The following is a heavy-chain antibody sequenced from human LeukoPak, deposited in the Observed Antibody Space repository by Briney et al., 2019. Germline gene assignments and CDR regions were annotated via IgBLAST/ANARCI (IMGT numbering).Heavy chain of an antibody. Sequence: GRSLRHSCRASGFTFVDYGMSWVRPAPGKGLEWVGFIGGKAYGGTAEVDASVKGRFSISRDDSRSIAYLQMNSLKTEDTAVYYCTADQFFWGQGTLVTVSS. D-gene: IGHD3-3*01. CDR3: TADQFF. V-gene: IGHV3-49*04. CDR2: IGGKAYGGTA. CDR1: GFTFVDYG. J-gene: IGHJ4*02.